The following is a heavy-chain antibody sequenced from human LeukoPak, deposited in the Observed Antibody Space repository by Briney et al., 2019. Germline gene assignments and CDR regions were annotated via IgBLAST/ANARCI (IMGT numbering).Heavy chain of an antibody. Sequence: GGSLRLSCAASGFTFSSYAMYWVRQAPGKGLEWVAVISYDGSDKFYADSVKGRFTISRDSSKNTLYLQMNSLRPEDTAVYYCARARPSMWIDYWGQGTLVTVSS. V-gene: IGHV3-30*04. J-gene: IGHJ4*02. CDR3: ARARPSMWIDY. D-gene: IGHD5-12*01. CDR1: GFTFSSYA. CDR2: ISYDGSDK.